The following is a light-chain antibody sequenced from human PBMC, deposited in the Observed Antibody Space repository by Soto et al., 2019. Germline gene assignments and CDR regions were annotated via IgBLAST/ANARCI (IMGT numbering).Light chain of an antibody. J-gene: IGKJ2*01. CDR2: DAS. V-gene: IGKV3-11*01. Sequence: EIVLTQSPAALSLSPGERATRSCRASHSVDTYLAWYHQKPGQPPRLLIYDASNRATGIPDRFSGSGSGTDFTLTISSLEPEDFAVYYCQQRSNWPLYTFGPGTKLEIK. CDR3: QQRSNWPLYT. CDR1: HSVDTY.